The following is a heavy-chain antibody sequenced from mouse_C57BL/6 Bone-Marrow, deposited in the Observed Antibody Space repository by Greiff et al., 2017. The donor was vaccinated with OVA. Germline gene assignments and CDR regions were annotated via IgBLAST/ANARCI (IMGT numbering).Heavy chain of an antibody. CDR2: IYPRSGNT. CDR1: GYTFTSYG. Sequence: VQLQQSGAELARPGASVKLSCKASGYTFTSYGISWVKQRTGQGLEWIGEIYPRSGNTYYNEKFKGKATLTADKSSSTAYMELRSLTSEDSAVYVCARGFITTAYYAMDYWGQGTSVTVSS. CDR3: ARGFITTAYYAMDY. D-gene: IGHD1-1*01. J-gene: IGHJ4*01. V-gene: IGHV1-81*01.